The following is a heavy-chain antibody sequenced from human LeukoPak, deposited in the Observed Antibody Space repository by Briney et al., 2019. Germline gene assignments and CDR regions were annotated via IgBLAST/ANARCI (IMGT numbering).Heavy chain of an antibody. D-gene: IGHD1-26*01. V-gene: IGHV4-59*02. CDR1: GGSVSGYY. CDR2: VYYSGST. CDR3: ARSSEGELLNY. Sequence: SETLSLTCVVSGGSVSGYYWGWIRQPPGRGLEWIGYVYYSGSTNYNPSFKSRITISVDTSRNQFSLQLSSVTAADTAVYYCARSSEGELLNYWGQGTLVTVSS. J-gene: IGHJ4*02.